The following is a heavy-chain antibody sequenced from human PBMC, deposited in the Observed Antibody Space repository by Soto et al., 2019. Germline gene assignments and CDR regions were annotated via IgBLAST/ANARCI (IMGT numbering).Heavy chain of an antibody. CDR1: GGSISSGGYY. CDR2: IYYSGST. Sequence: QVQLQESGPGLVKPSQTLSLTCTVSGGSISSGGYYWSWIRQHPGKGLEWIGYIYYSGSTYYNPSLKSRVTISVDTSKNQFSLQLSSVTAADTAVYYCAASCVGCGGFNYYGMDVWGQGTTVTFSS. CDR3: AASCVGCGGFNYYGMDV. D-gene: IGHD2-21*01. J-gene: IGHJ6*02. V-gene: IGHV4-31*03.